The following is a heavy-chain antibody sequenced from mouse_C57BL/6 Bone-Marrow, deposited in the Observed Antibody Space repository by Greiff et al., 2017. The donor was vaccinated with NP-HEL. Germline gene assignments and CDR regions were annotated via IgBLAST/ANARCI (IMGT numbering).Heavy chain of an antibody. D-gene: IGHD4-1*01. Sequence: ESGPGLVKPSQSLSLTCSVTGYSITSGYYWNWIRQFPGNKLEWMGYISYDGSNNYNPSLKNRISITLDTSKNQFFLKLNSVTTEDTATYYCARGNWAGAYWGQGTLVTVSA. CDR2: ISYDGSN. J-gene: IGHJ3*01. CDR1: GYSITSGYY. CDR3: ARGNWAGAY. V-gene: IGHV3-6*01.